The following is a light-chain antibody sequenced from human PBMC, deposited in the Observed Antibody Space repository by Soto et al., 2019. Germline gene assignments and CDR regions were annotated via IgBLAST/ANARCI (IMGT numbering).Light chain of an antibody. Sequence: DIQMTQSPSSLSASVGDRVTITCRASQGISNYLAWYQQKPGKVPKLLIYAASTLQSGVPSRFSGSGSGTDFTLTISSLQPEDVATYYRQKYNSALGGFTFGPGTKVDIK. J-gene: IGKJ3*01. CDR2: AAS. CDR1: QGISNY. V-gene: IGKV1-27*01. CDR3: QKYNSALGGFT.